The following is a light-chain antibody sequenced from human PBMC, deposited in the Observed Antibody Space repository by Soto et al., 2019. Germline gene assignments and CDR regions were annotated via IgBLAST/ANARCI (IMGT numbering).Light chain of an antibody. CDR2: DAS. V-gene: IGKV3-20*01. Sequence: EIVLTQSPGTLSLSPGERATLSCRASQSVSRNYLAWYQQKPGQAPRLLIYDASSRATGIPDRFSGSGSGTDFTLTISRLEPEDFAVYYCQQCADSPLTFGQWTKVEIK. CDR1: QSVSRNY. J-gene: IGKJ1*01. CDR3: QQCADSPLT.